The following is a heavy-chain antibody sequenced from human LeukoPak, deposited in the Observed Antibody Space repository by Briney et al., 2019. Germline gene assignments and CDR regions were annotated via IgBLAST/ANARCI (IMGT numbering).Heavy chain of an antibody. V-gene: IGHV3-53*01. CDR3: AREIGYYDILTGYYYYYYGMDV. D-gene: IGHD3-9*01. Sequence: GGSLRLSCAASGFTVSSNYMSWVRQAPGKGLEWVSVIYSGGSTYYADSVKGRFTISRDNSKNTLYLQMNSLRAEDTAVYYCAREIGYYDILTGYYYYYYGMDVWGKGTTVTVSS. CDR1: GFTVSSNY. J-gene: IGHJ6*04. CDR2: IYSGGST.